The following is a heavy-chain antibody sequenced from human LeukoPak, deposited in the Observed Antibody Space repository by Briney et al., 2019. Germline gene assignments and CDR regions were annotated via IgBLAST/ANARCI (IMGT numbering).Heavy chain of an antibody. V-gene: IGHV4-34*01. CDR1: GGSFSGYY. Sequence: TSETLSLTCAAYGGSFSGYYWSWIRQPPGKGLEWIGEINHSGSTNYNPSLKSRVTISVDTSKNQFSLKLSSVTAADTAVYYCARANREEYSSSWKTKINWFDPWGQGTLVTVSS. J-gene: IGHJ5*02. CDR3: ARANREEYSSSWKTKINWFDP. CDR2: INHSGST. D-gene: IGHD6-13*01.